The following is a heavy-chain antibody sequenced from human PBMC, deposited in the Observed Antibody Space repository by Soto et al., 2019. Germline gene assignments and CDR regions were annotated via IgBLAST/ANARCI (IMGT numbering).Heavy chain of an antibody. D-gene: IGHD1-26*01. V-gene: IGHV4-34*01. CDR1: GGSFSGYY. CDR3: ARGIVGATTSAFDI. J-gene: IGHJ3*02. Sequence: LSLPCAVYGGSFSGYYWSWIRQPPGKGLEWIGEINHSGSTNYNPSLKSRVTISVDTSKNQFSLKLSSVTAADTAVYYCARGIVGATTSAFDIWGQGTMVTVSS. CDR2: INHSGST.